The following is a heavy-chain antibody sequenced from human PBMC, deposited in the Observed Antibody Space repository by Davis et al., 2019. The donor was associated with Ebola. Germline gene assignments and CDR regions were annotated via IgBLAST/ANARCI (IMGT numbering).Heavy chain of an antibody. CDR3: ARGGVAYSDLDY. Sequence: ASVQVSCKASGYTFTGYDINWVRQATGHGLDWMGWMNPNSGNTGYAQKFQGRVTMTRENSMSTAYMELSSLRSEDTAVYFCARGGVAYSDLDYWGQGTLVAVSS. CDR2: MNPNSGNT. D-gene: IGHD2-21*01. V-gene: IGHV1-8*01. CDR1: GYTFTGYD. J-gene: IGHJ4*02.